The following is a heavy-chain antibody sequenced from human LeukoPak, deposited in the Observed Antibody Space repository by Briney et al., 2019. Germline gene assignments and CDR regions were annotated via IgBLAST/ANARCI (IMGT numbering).Heavy chain of an antibody. J-gene: IGHJ5*02. CDR2: IYHSGST. CDR1: GGSISSSSYY. Sequence: SETLSLTCTVSGGSISSSSYYWGRIRQPPGKGLEWIGSIYHSGSTNYNPSLKSRVTISVDKSKNQFSLKLSSVTAADTAVYYCARDNGYSSGWYAPRGWFDPWGQGTLVTVSS. CDR3: ARDNGYSSGWYAPRGWFDP. V-gene: IGHV4-39*07. D-gene: IGHD6-19*01.